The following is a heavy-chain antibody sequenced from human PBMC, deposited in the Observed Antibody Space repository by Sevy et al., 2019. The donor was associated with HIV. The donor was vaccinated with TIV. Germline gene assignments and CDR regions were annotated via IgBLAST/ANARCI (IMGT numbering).Heavy chain of an antibody. V-gene: IGHV4-59*06. CDR2: IYYSGST. CDR1: GGSISSYY. CDR3: ARFLTGQHSFDY. Sequence: SETLSLTCTVSGGSISSYYWSWIRQPAGKGLEWIGYIYYSGSTYYNPSLKSRVTISMDTSKNQFTLKLTSVTAEDTAVYYCARFLTGQHSFDYWGQGTLVTVSS. J-gene: IGHJ4*02. D-gene: IGHD2-2*01.